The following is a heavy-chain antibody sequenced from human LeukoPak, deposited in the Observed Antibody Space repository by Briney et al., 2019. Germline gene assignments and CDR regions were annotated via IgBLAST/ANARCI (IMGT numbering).Heavy chain of an antibody. V-gene: IGHV4-59*12. CDR1: GGSLTGYF. D-gene: IGHD3-10*01. CDR2: VFYSGNT. CDR3: ARDDVRNRGFNDY. Sequence: SETLSLTCTVSGGSLTGYFWSWIRQPPGKGLEWLGYVFYSGNTRYNPSLESRVTTSADTSKNQFSLRLTSVTAADTAVYYCARDDVRNRGFNDYWGQGTLVTVSS. J-gene: IGHJ4*02.